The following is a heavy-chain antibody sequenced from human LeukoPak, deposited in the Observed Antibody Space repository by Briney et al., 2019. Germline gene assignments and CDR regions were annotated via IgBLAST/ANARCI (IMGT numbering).Heavy chain of an antibody. V-gene: IGHV4-38-2*02. Sequence: SETLSLTCTVSGYSISSGYYWGWIRQPPGKGLEWIGNIYHSGSTYYNPSLKSRVTISVDTSKNQFSLKLSSVIAADTAVYYCARGKGYSSSQYYFDYWGQGTLVTVSS. CDR3: ARGKGYSSSQYYFDY. D-gene: IGHD6-13*01. CDR1: GYSISSGYY. CDR2: IYHSGST. J-gene: IGHJ4*02.